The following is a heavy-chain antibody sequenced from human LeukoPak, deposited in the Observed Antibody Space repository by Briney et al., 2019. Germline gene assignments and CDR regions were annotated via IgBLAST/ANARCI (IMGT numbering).Heavy chain of an antibody. CDR3: AKDTGEDIAVARGGYFDL. D-gene: IGHD6-19*01. CDR2: ISYDGSNK. J-gene: IGHJ2*01. CDR1: GFTFSSYG. Sequence: PGRSLRLSCAASGFTFSSYGMHWVRQAPGKGLEWVAVISYDGSNKYYADSVKGRFTISRDNSKNTLYLQMNSLRAEDTAVYYCAKDTGEDIAVARGGYFDLWGRGTLVTVSS. V-gene: IGHV3-30*18.